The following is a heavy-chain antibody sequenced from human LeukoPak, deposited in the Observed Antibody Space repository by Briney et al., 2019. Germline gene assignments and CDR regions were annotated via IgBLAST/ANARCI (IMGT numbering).Heavy chain of an antibody. V-gene: IGHV1-3*04. Sequence: ASVKVSCKTSGYTFTSRALHWVRLAPGPRLEWMGWINTGNGNTKYSQKFQDRVTITRDPSASTADMGLSSLRSEDTAVYYCARDRSAWRFYYFDYWGQGTLVTVSS. CDR3: ARDRSAWRFYYFDY. D-gene: IGHD3-3*01. J-gene: IGHJ4*02. CDR1: GYTFTSRA. CDR2: INTGNGNT.